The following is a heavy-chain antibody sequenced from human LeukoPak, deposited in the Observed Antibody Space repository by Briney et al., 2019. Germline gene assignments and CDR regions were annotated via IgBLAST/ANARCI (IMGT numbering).Heavy chain of an antibody. Sequence: GASVNVSCKASGYTFTSYAMHWVRQAPGQRLEWMGWINAGNGNTKYLQKFQGRVTITRDTSASTAYMELSSLRSEDTAVYYCASLRYSGYDDRRNNWLDPWGQGTLVTVSS. D-gene: IGHD5-12*01. CDR1: GYTFTSYA. CDR2: INAGNGNT. V-gene: IGHV1-3*01. CDR3: ASLRYSGYDDRRNNWLDP. J-gene: IGHJ5*02.